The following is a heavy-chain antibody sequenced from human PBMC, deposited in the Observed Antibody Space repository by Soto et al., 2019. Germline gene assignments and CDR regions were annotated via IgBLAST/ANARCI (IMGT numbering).Heavy chain of an antibody. V-gene: IGHV3-53*01. CDR3: ARSRSGSGYSDY. D-gene: IGHD5-18*01. CDR2: IYSGGST. Sequence: VSLRLSCVASGFTVSSNYMSWGRQAPGKGLEWVSVIYSGGSTYYADSVKGRLTISRNNSKKTLYLQLNRLRAEDTAAYYCARSRSGSGYSDYWGQGTLVTVSS. J-gene: IGHJ4*02. CDR1: GFTVSSNY.